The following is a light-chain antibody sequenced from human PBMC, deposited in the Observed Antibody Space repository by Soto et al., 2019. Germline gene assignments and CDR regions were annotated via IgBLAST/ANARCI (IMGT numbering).Light chain of an antibody. CDR3: ASYTVTNIVI. J-gene: IGLJ2*01. CDR2: EVI. Sequence: QSVLTQPASVSGSPAQSITISCTGTSSDVGAYDYVSWYQHHPGRAPKLLIYEVISRPSGVSNRFSGSKSGNPASLTISGLQTEDEAHYYCASYTVTNIVIFGGGTKLTVL. CDR1: SSDVGAYDY. V-gene: IGLV2-14*01.